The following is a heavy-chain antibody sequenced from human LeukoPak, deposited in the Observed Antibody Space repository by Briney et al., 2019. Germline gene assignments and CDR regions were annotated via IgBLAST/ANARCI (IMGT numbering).Heavy chain of an antibody. CDR3: ARERGVGATTWFDY. CDR1: GFTVSSNY. V-gene: IGHV3-53*01. Sequence: GGSLRLSCAASGFTVSSNYMSWVRQAPGKGLEWVSVIYSGGSTYYADSVKGRFTISRDNSKNTLYLQMNSLRAEDTAVYYYARERGVGATTWFDYWGQGTLVTVSS. J-gene: IGHJ4*02. D-gene: IGHD1-26*01. CDR2: IYSGGST.